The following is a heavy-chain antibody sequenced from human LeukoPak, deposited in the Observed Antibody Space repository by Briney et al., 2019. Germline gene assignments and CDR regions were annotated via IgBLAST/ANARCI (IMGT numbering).Heavy chain of an antibody. CDR3: ARGPPSQRYYYDGSGYYLNY. CDR1: GYTFTSYD. J-gene: IGHJ4*02. V-gene: IGHV1-8*03. Sequence: ASVKVSCKASGYTFTSYDINGVRQATGQGLEWMGWMNPNSGNTGYAQKFQGRVTITRNTSISTAYMELSSLRSEDTAVYYCARGPPSQRYYYDGSGYYLNYWGQGTLVTVSS. D-gene: IGHD3-22*01. CDR2: MNPNSGNT.